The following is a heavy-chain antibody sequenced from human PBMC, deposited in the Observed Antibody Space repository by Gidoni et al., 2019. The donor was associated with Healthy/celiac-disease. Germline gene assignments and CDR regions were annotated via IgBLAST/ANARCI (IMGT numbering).Heavy chain of an antibody. D-gene: IGHD6-13*01. CDR2: IYYSGST. V-gene: IGHV4-59*01. CDR1: GGSISSYY. J-gene: IGHJ4*02. CDR3: ARDSWSGGKGIAAAGWGGFDY. Sequence: QVQLQESGPGLVTPSETLSLTCTVSGGSISSYYWSWIRQPPGKGLEWIGYIYYSGSTNYNPPLKSRVTISVDTSKNQFSLKLSSVTAADTAVYYCARDSWSGGKGIAAAGWGGFDYWGQGTLVTVSS.